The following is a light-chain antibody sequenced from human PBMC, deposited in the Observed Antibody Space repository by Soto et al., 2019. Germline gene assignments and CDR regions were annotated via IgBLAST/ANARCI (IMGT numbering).Light chain of an antibody. Sequence: DIVMTQSPDSLAVSLGERATINCKSSQSVLYSSNNKNYLAWYQQKPGQPPKLLIYWASTRESGVPDRFSGSGCGTDFTLTISSLQAEDVAVYYCQQYDSTPLTFGGGTKVEIK. CDR2: WAS. V-gene: IGKV4-1*01. CDR1: QSVLYSSNNKNY. CDR3: QQYDSTPLT. J-gene: IGKJ4*01.